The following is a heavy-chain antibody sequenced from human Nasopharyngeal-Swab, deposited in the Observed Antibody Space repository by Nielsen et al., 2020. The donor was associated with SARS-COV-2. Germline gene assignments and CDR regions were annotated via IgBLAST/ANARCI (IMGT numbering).Heavy chain of an antibody. Sequence: WIRQPPGQGLEWIGYIYYSGSTYYNPSLKSRVTISVDTSKNQFSLKLSSVTAADTAVYYCARGGGYSYGTWVWFDPWGQGTLVTVSS. V-gene: IGHV4-31*02. CDR2: IYYSGST. J-gene: IGHJ5*02. D-gene: IGHD5-18*01. CDR3: ARGGGYSYGTWVWFDP.